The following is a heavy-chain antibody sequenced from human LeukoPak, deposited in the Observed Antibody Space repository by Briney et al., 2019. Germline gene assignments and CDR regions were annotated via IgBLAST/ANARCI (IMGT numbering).Heavy chain of an antibody. V-gene: IGHV4-4*09. CDR2: IHTSGST. D-gene: IGHD3-3*01. CDR1: GGSNSSYH. J-gene: IGHJ4*02. CDR3: VRPGQSGWWIYFNY. Sequence: SETLSLTCTVSGGSNSSYHWTWIRQPPGKGLEWIGFIHTSGSTNYNPSLKSRVTMPVDTSKNQFSLRLTSVTAADTAVYYCVRPGQSGWWIYFNYWGQGTVVTVSS.